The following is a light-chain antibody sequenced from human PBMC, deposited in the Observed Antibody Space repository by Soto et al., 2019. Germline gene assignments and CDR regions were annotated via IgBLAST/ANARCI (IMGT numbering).Light chain of an antibody. Sequence: DIQMTQSPSSLSASVGDRVTITCRASQGFGNYLAWYQQKPGEVPKLLIYGKSTLQSGVASRFSGSGSGTEFTLTISSLQPDDVATYYCQKYNSAPWTFGQGTKVEIK. CDR1: QGFGNY. CDR3: QKYNSAPWT. CDR2: GKS. J-gene: IGKJ1*01. V-gene: IGKV1-27*01.